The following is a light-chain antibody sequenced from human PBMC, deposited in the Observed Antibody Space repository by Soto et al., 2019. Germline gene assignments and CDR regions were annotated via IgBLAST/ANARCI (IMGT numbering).Light chain of an antibody. CDR3: AAWDDSLNGLDV. Sequence: QSVLTQPPSASGTPGQRVTISCSGSSSNIGSNTVNRYQQLPGTAPKLLIYSNNQRPSGVPDRFSGSKSGTSASLAISGLQSEDEADYYCAAWDDSLNGLDVFGTGTKVTVL. CDR1: SSNIGSNT. V-gene: IGLV1-44*01. CDR2: SNN. J-gene: IGLJ1*01.